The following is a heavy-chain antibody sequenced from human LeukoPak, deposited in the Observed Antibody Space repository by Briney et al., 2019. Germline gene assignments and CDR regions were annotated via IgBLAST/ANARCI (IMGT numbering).Heavy chain of an antibody. V-gene: IGHV3-30*02. D-gene: IGHD2-2*01. CDR2: IRYDGSNK. J-gene: IGHJ4*02. CDR3: AKDPTLLDLGYCSSTSCYHHYFDY. CDR1: GFTFSSYG. Sequence: PGGSLRLSCAASGFTFSSYGMHWVRQAPGKGLEWVAFIRYDGSNKYYADSVKGRFTISRDNSKNTLYLQMNSLRAEDTAVYYCAKDPTLLDLGYCSSTSCYHHYFDYWGQGTLVTVSS.